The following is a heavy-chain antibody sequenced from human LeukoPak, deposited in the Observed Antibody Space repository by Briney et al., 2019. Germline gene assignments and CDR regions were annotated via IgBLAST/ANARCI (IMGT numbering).Heavy chain of an antibody. CDR3: ARIAVAGRDAFDI. V-gene: IGHV1-46*01. D-gene: IGHD6-19*01. CDR2: INPSGGST. CDR1: GYTFTSYY. J-gene: IGHJ3*02. Sequence: GASVKVSCKASGYTFTSYYMHWVRQVPGQGLEWMGIINPSGGSTSYAQKFQGRVTMTRDTSTSTVYMELSSLRSEDTAVYYCARIAVAGRDAFDIWGQGTMVTVSS.